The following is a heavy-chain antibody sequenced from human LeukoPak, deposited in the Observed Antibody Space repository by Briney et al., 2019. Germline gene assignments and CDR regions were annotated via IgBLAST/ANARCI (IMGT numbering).Heavy chain of an antibody. CDR1: GFTFSSYA. CDR3: AKSRYSGNYVFDY. D-gene: IGHD5-12*01. Sequence: GGSLRLSCAAPGFTFSSYAITWVRQAPGKGPEWVSGISGNGGNTYYADSMKGRLTISRDNSKNTLYLQMNSLRAEDTAVYYCAKSRYSGNYVFDYWGQGTLVTVSS. V-gene: IGHV3-23*01. J-gene: IGHJ4*02. CDR2: ISGNGGNT.